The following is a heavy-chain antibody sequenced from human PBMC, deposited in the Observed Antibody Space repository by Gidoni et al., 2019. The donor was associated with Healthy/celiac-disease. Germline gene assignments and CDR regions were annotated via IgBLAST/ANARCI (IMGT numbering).Heavy chain of an antibody. CDR1: GFTFSSNY. CDR2: IYSGGST. CDR3: AREAIAAAGKRGWFDP. D-gene: IGHD6-13*01. J-gene: IGHJ5*02. Sequence: EVQLVESGGGLVQPGGSLRLSCAASGFTFSSNYMSWVRQAPGKGLEWVSVIYSGGSTYYADSVKGRFTISRDNSKNTLYLQMNSLRAEDTAVYYCAREAIAAAGKRGWFDPWGQGTLVTVSS. V-gene: IGHV3-66*01.